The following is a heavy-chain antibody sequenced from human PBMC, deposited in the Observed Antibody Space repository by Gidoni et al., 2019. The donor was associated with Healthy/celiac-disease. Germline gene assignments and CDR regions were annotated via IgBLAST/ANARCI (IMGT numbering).Heavy chain of an antibody. Sequence: QVQLVQSGAEVKKPGYSVKVSCKASGGTVSSYASSWVRQAPGQGLVRMGGIIPIFGTANSAQKFQGRVTITADESTSTAYMVLSSLRSEDTAVSYCAREYERGWEVFDYWGQGTLVTVSS. CDR3: AREYERGWEVFDY. CDR2: IIPIFGTA. D-gene: IGHD6-19*01. V-gene: IGHV1-69*01. CDR1: GGTVSSYA. J-gene: IGHJ4*02.